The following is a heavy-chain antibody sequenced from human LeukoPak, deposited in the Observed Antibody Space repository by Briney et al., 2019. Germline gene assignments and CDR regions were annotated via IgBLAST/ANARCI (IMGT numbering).Heavy chain of an antibody. CDR1: GFTFSSYW. D-gene: IGHD2-15*01. J-gene: IGHJ6*02. Sequence: AGGSLRLSCAASGFTFSSYWMSWVRQAPGKGLEWVSSISSSSSYIYYADSVKGRFTISRDNAKNSLYLQMNSLRAEDTAVYYCARDISGGSSMDVWGQGTTVTVSS. CDR3: ARDISGGSSMDV. V-gene: IGHV3-21*01. CDR2: ISSSSSYI.